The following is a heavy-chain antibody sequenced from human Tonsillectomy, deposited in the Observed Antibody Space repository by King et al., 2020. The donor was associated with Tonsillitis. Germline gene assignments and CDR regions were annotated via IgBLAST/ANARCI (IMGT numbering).Heavy chain of an antibody. V-gene: IGHV4-59*01. CDR2: VFQRGYT. CDR3: AREDYGAWY. Sequence: QLQESGPGLVKPSETLSLTCTVSGGSISSYYWSWIRQPPGKGLEWIGYVFQRGYTNYNPSLKSLFTLSVEPSKNQFSLKLSSVTAADTAVYYCAREDYGAWYWGQGTLVTVSS. CDR1: GGSISSYY. D-gene: IGHD4-17*01. J-gene: IGHJ4*02.